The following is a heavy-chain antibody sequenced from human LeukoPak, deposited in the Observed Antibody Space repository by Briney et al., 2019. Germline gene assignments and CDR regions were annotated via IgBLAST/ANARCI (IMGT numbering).Heavy chain of an antibody. CDR2: ISSNGGST. Sequence: GGSLRLSCAASGFTFSSYAMHWVRQAPGKGLEYVSAISSNGGSTYYANSVKGRFTISRDNSKNTLYLQMGSLRAEDMAVYYCATELGIEAFDYWGQGTLVTVSS. V-gene: IGHV3-64*01. CDR1: GFTFSSYA. CDR3: ATELGIEAFDY. D-gene: IGHD7-27*01. J-gene: IGHJ4*02.